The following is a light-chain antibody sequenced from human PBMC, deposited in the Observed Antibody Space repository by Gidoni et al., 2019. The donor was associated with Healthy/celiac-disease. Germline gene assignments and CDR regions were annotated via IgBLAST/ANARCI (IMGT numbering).Light chain of an antibody. Sequence: QLVLTQSPSASASLGASVKLTCTLSSGHRSYAIAWHQQQPEKGPRYLMKLNSDGSHSKGDGIPDRFSGSSSGAERYLTISSLQSEDEADYYCQTWGTGTPYVFGTGTKVTVL. CDR1: SGHRSYA. CDR2: LNSDGSH. J-gene: IGLJ1*01. V-gene: IGLV4-69*01. CDR3: QTWGTGTPYV.